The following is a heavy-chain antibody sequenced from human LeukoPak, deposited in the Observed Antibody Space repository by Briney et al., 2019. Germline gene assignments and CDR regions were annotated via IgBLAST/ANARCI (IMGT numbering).Heavy chain of an antibody. CDR2: ISSSSSFI. V-gene: IGHV3-21*01. D-gene: IGHD2-2*01. CDR1: GFMFNSYS. CDR3: ARPPSSYYYYYMDV. J-gene: IGHJ6*03. Sequence: GGSLRLSCAASGFMFNSYSMNWVRQAPGKGLEWISTISSSSSFIYYSDSVKGRFTISRDNAENSLYLQMNSLRVEDTAVYYCARPPSSYYYYYMDVWGEGTTVTVS.